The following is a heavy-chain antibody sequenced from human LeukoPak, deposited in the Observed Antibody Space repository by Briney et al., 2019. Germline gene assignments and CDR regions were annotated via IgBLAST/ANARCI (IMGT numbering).Heavy chain of an antibody. Sequence: PGGSLRLSCAASGFSFSDSYMSWIRQAPGKGLEWVSYITSSGSTMYYADSVKGRFTVSRDNAKNSLYLQMNSLRVEDTAVYYCARGTNFWTYYFDYWGQGSLVTVSS. J-gene: IGHJ4*02. CDR2: ITSSGSTM. CDR1: GFSFSDSY. D-gene: IGHD3/OR15-3a*01. V-gene: IGHV3-11*04. CDR3: ARGTNFWTYYFDY.